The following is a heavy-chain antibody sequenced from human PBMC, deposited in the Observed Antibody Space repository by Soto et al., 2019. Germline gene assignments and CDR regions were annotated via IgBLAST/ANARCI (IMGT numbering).Heavy chain of an antibody. CDR3: AKDLWAAAGTGVFDY. D-gene: IGHD6-13*01. CDR2: ISGSGGST. CDR1: GFTFSSYA. V-gene: IGHV3-23*01. Sequence: EVQLLESGGGLVQPGGSLRLSCAASGFTFSSYAMSWVRQAPGKGLEWVSAISGSGGSTYYADSVKGRFTISRDSSKNQLYLQMNSLRAEDTAVYYCAKDLWAAAGTGVFDYWGQGTLVTVSS. J-gene: IGHJ4*02.